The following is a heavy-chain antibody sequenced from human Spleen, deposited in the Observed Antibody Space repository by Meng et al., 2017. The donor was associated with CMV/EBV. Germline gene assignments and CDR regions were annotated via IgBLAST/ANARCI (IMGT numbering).Heavy chain of an antibody. D-gene: IGHD6-13*01. CDR3: ARGGLYAGYSSNWRRGDFDY. J-gene: IGHJ4*02. CDR2: INHSGST. Sequence: SFSGYYWSWIRQPPGKGLEWIGEINHSGSTNYNPSLKSRVTISVDTSKNQFSLKLSSVTAADTAVYYCARGGLYAGYSSNWRRGDFDYWGQGTLVTVSS. V-gene: IGHV4-34*01. CDR1: SFSGYY.